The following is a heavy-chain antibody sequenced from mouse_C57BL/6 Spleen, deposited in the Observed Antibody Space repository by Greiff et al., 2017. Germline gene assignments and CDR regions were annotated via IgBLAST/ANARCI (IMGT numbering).Heavy chain of an antibody. J-gene: IGHJ2*01. CDR1: GFTFSSYA. V-gene: IGHV5-9-1*02. CDR3: TRGTGLLLDGSHYFDY. CDR2: ISSGGDYI. Sequence: EVQLVESGEGLVKPGGSLKLSCAASGFTFSSYAMSWVRQTPEKRLEWVAYISSGGDYIYYADTVKGRFTISRDNARNTLYLQMSSLKSEDTAMYYCTRGTGLLLDGSHYFDYWGQGTTLTVSS. D-gene: IGHD1-1*01.